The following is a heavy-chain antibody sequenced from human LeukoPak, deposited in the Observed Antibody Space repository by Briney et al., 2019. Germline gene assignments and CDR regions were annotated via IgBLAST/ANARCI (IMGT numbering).Heavy chain of an antibody. V-gene: IGHV1-69*01. Sequence: SVKVSCKASGGTFSSYAISWVRQAPGQGLEWMGGIIPIFGTANYAQKFQGRVAITADESTSTAYMELSSLRSEDTAVYYCAMGDIYGGNFHAPFDYWGQGTLVTVSS. J-gene: IGHJ4*02. D-gene: IGHD4-23*01. CDR2: IIPIFGTA. CDR1: GGTFSSYA. CDR3: AMGDIYGGNFHAPFDY.